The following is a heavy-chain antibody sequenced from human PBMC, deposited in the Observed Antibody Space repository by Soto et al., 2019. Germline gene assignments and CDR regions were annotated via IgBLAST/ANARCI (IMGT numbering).Heavy chain of an antibody. CDR3: ARDRGGHSSCYDY. CDR1: GGSIIGINW. Sequence: SETLSLTCAVSGGSIIGINWWSWVRQPPGKGLEWIGEIYHSGTTNYNPSLKSRVTISVDKSNNQFSLMLSSVTAADTAIYYCARDRGGHSSCYDYWGQGTLVTVSS. V-gene: IGHV4-4*02. CDR2: IYHSGTT. J-gene: IGHJ4*02. D-gene: IGHD5-18*01.